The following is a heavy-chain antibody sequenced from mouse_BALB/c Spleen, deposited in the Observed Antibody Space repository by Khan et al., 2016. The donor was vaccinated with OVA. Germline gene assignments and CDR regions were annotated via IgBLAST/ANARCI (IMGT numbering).Heavy chain of an antibody. CDR3: VRQDVLLLRFHWYFDV. CDR2: ISTGDTYT. CDR1: GFIFSNYG. D-gene: IGHD1-1*01. J-gene: IGHJ1*01. Sequence: EVELVESGGDLVKPGGSLKLSCAASGFIFSNYGMSWVRQTPDKRLEWVATISTGDTYTYYPDSVKGRFTISRDNAKSTLYLQMSSLKSDDTAMYYCVRQDVLLLRFHWYFDVWGAGTTVTVSS. V-gene: IGHV5-6*01.